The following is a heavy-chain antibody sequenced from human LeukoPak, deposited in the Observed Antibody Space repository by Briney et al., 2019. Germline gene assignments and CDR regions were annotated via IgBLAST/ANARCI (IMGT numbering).Heavy chain of an antibody. CDR3: ARGSYTGFDLYFDS. V-gene: IGHV3-48*03. D-gene: IGHD5-12*01. CDR1: GFSFGTQE. CDR2: ISKDGRTI. Sequence: GGSLRLPCAASGFSFGTQEMAWVRQAPGKGLEWVSYISKDGRTIYYADSVKGRFTISRDNTRNSLFLQLSSLSADDTAFYYCARGSYTGFDLYFDSWGQGTLVTISS. J-gene: IGHJ4*02.